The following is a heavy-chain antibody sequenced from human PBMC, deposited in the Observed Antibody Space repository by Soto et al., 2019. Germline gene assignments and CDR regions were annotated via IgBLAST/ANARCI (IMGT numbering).Heavy chain of an antibody. D-gene: IGHD1-1*01. CDR1: GLTFSDRY. V-gene: IGHV3-72*01. CDR2: IRKKTNSYTT. J-gene: IGHJ4*02. Sequence: GGSLRLSCAASGLTFSDRYMDWVRQAPGKGLEWVGRIRKKTNSYTTEYAASVKGRFIISGDDSTNSLYLQMSSLKTDDTAVYYCARAGTTPFDYWGQGTLVTVSS. CDR3: ARAGTTPFDY.